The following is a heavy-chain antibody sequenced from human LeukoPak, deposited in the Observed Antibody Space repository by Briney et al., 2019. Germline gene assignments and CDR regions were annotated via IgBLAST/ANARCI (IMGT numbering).Heavy chain of an antibody. CDR2: IFSGGNT. CDR3: ARDGGWPGYFDI. Sequence: GGSLRLSCGASGFTVSNHYMSWVRQAPGKGLEWVSVIFSGGNTYYTDPVKGRFTISRDNSKNTLYLQMNRLRAEDTAVYYCARDGGWPGYFDIWGQGTMVTVPS. CDR1: GFTVSNHY. J-gene: IGHJ3*02. V-gene: IGHV3-53*01. D-gene: IGHD3-16*01.